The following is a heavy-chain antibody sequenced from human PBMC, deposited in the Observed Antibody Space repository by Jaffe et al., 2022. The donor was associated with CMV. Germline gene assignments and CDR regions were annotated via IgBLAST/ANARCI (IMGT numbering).Heavy chain of an antibody. J-gene: IGHJ4*02. D-gene: IGHD5-12*01. CDR3: ARDLFTGGYDARLFDY. Sequence: QVQLVESGGGVVQPGRSLRLSCAASGFTFSSYGMHWVRQAPGKGLEWVAVIWYDGSNKYYADSVKGRFTISRDNSKNTLYLQMNSLRAEDTAVYYCARDLFTGGYDARLFDYWGQGTLVTVSS. V-gene: IGHV3-33*01. CDR1: GFTFSSYG. CDR2: IWYDGSNK.